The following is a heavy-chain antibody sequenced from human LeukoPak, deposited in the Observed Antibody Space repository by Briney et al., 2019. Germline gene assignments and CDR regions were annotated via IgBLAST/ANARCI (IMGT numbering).Heavy chain of an antibody. CDR1: GFTFSSYS. D-gene: IGHD1-1*01. J-gene: IGHJ5*02. V-gene: IGHV3-21*01. CDR2: ISSSSSYI. Sequence: GGSLRLSCAASGFTFSSYSMNWVRQAPGKGLEWVSSISSSSSYIYYADSVKGRFTISRDNAKNSLYLQMNSLRAEDTAVYYCARGADWNEREEDWFDPWGQGTLVTVSS. CDR3: ARGADWNEREEDWFDP.